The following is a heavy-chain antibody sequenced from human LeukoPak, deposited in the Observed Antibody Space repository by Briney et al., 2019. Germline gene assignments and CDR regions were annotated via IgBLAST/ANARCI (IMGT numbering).Heavy chain of an antibody. CDR3: TRVIVAVPGYFDYFDF. Sequence: GGSLRLSCTASGFSFSNHYTRWIRQAPGKGLEWVANINEDGSNKWHLGSVKGRFPVSRDNARNSLYLQMNSQRVEDTAVYYCTRVIVAVPGYFDYFDFWGQGVLVTVSS. CDR1: GFSFSNHY. D-gene: IGHD6-19*01. CDR2: INEDGSNK. J-gene: IGHJ4*02. V-gene: IGHV3-7*01.